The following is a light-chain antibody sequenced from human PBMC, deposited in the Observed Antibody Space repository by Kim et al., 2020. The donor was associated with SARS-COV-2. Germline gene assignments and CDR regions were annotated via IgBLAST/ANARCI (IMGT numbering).Light chain of an antibody. Sequence: ALGQTVRRTCQGDSLRKYYATWYQQRPGQAPTLVLYGKYDRPSGIPDRVSGSASGNTASLTITGAQAEDEGDYYCSSRDSSGDHVVFGGGTKVTVL. CDR3: SSRDSSGDHVV. J-gene: IGLJ3*02. CDR2: GKY. V-gene: IGLV3-19*01. CDR1: SLRKYY.